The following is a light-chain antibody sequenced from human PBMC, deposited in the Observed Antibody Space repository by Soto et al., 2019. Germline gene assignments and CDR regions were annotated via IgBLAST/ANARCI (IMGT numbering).Light chain of an antibody. CDR2: TTN. Sequence: QSVLTQPPSVSGTPGQRFTISCSGSSSNIGDHSVNWFQQLPGAAPKLLISTTNQRPSGVPDGFSGSKSGTSGSLAISGLQSGDEAAYCCSAWDKSRKVLVFGTGTKLTVL. V-gene: IGLV1-44*01. CDR1: SSNIGDHS. CDR3: SAWDKSRKVLV. J-gene: IGLJ1*01.